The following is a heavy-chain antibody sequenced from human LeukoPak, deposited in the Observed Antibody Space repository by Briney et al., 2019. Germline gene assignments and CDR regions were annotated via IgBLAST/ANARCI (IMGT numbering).Heavy chain of an antibody. V-gene: IGHV3-53*01. D-gene: IGHD3-9*01. J-gene: IGHJ4*02. CDR3: AKPLLTGYPKDYFDS. Sequence: GGSLRLSCAASGFTFSRYWMHWVRQAPGKGLEWVSVIYSGGSTYYADSVKGRFTISRDNSRNTLYLQMDSLRAEDTAVYYCAKPLLTGYPKDYFDSWGQGTLVTVSS. CDR2: IYSGGST. CDR1: GFTFSRYW.